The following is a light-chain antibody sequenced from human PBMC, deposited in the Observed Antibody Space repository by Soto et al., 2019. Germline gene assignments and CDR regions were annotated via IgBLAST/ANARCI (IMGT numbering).Light chain of an antibody. J-gene: IGKJ1*01. V-gene: IGKV3-15*01. Sequence: EIVMTQSPATLSVSPGERATLSCRASQSVSSNLAWYQQKPCQAPRLLIYGASTRATGIPARFSGSGSGTEFTLTISSLQSEDFALYWCPQYDSSPRTFGQGTKVDI. CDR2: GAS. CDR1: QSVSSN. CDR3: PQYDSSPRT.